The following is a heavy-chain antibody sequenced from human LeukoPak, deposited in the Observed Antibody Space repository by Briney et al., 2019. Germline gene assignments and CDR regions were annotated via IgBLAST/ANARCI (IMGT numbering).Heavy chain of an antibody. V-gene: IGHV3-48*03. D-gene: IGHD3-16*01. CDR3: ARDRGRTWADY. Sequence: GGSLRLSCAASGFTFSSYEMNWVRQAPGKGLEWVSYISSSGSTIYYADSVKGRFTISRDNAKNSLYLQMNSLRAEDTAVYYCARDRGRTWADYWGQGTLVTVSS. CDR1: GFTFSSYE. CDR2: ISSSGSTI. J-gene: IGHJ4*02.